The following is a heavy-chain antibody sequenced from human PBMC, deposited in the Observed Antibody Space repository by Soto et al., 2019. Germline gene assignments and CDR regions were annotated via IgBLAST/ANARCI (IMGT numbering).Heavy chain of an antibody. CDR1: GFTFSSYW. V-gene: IGHV3-7*01. J-gene: IGHJ6*02. CDR3: ARKHIAALWVPAQLRRHSYYGTDF. CDR2: IKQDGSEK. D-gene: IGHD6-6*01. Sequence: PGGSLRLSCAASGFTFSSYWMSWVRQAPGKGLEWVANIKQDGSEKYYVDSVKGRFTISRDNAKNSLYLQMNSLRAEDTAVYYCARKHIAALWVPAQLRRHSYYGTDFWGQGTMVTVSS.